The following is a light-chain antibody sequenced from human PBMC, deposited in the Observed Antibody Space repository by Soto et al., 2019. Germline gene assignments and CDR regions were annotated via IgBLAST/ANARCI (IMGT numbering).Light chain of an antibody. V-gene: IGKV3-20*01. CDR3: QQDGNSPYT. CDR1: QSVSSSY. CDR2: GAS. J-gene: IGKJ2*01. Sequence: EIVLPQSPGTLSLSPGARVTLSCRASQSVSSSYLACYQQKPGQAPRLLIYGASNSATGIPDRFSGSGSGTDFTLTISRLEPEDFAVYYCQQDGNSPYTFGQWTKLEIK.